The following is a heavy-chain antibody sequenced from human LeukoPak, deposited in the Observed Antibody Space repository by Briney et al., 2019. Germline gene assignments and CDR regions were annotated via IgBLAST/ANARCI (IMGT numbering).Heavy chain of an antibody. CDR3: SRGLASGYPPIPFDY. J-gene: IGHJ4*02. CDR1: GGSFSGYY. D-gene: IGHD3-3*01. CDR2: IIDTGST. Sequence: SETLSLTCAVYGGSFSGYYWTWIRQPPGKGLEWIGEIIDTGSTKYNSSLKSRVTISVDTSKNQFSLSLDSVTAADTAVYYCSRGLASGYPPIPFDYWGQGTLVTVSS. V-gene: IGHV4-34*12.